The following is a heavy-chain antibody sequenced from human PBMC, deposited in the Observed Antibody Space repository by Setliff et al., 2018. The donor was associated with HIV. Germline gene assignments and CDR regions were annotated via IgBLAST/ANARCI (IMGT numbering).Heavy chain of an antibody. CDR3: ARISQLLDYGLDV. Sequence: PSETLSLTCTVTGYSISSGYYWAWIRQPPGKGLEWIGHIYHAGNTYYNPSLKSRVTMSVDRSKNHLSLNVTSVTAADTAVYYCARISQLLDYGLDVWGQGTTVTV. D-gene: IGHD6-13*01. J-gene: IGHJ6*02. V-gene: IGHV4-38-2*02. CDR2: IYHAGNT. CDR1: GYSISSGYY.